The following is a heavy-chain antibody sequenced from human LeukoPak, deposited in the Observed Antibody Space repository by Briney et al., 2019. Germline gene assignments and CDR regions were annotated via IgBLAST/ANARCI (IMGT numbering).Heavy chain of an antibody. D-gene: IGHD5-24*01. J-gene: IGHJ5*02. CDR3: AGRLDGYNYRWFDP. CDR1: GSSISSSYY. V-gene: IGHV4-38-2*02. Sequence: SETLSLTCIVSGSSISSSYYYSWIRQPPGKGLEWIGSIGGTTYYNPSLQSRVTISVDTSNNDFSLKLTSVTAADTAVYYCAGRLDGYNYRWFDPWGQGTLVTVSS. CDR2: IGGTT.